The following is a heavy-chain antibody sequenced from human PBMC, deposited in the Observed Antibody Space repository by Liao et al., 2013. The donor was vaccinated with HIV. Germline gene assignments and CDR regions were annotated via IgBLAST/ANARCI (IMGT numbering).Heavy chain of an antibody. CDR1: GGSFSRYF. Sequence: QVQLQQWGAGLLKPSETLSLTCAVYGGSFSRYFWTWIRQPPREGAWSGLGKVNPSGSTNYNPSLKSRVTILADTSKNQFSLKVNSVTAADTAVYYCARGYCSGGSRPKCYYMDVWGKGTPVTVSS. V-gene: IGHV4-34*01. J-gene: IGHJ6*03. D-gene: IGHD2-15*01. CDR3: ARGYCSGGSRPKCYYMDV. CDR2: VNPSGST.